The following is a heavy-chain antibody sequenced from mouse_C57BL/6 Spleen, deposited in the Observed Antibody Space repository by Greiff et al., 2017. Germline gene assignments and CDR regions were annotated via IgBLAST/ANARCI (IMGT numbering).Heavy chain of an antibody. CDR1: GYTFTSYW. CDR3: ARAGDYAMDY. J-gene: IGHJ4*01. D-gene: IGHD2-4*01. CDR2: IDPSDSYT. Sequence: QVQLQQPGAELVMPGASVKLSCKASGYTFTSYWMHWVKQRPGQGLAWIGEIDPSDSYTNSNQKFKGKSTLTVDTSSSTAYMQLSGLTSEDSAVDYCARAGDYAMDYWGQGTSVTVSS. V-gene: IGHV1-69*01.